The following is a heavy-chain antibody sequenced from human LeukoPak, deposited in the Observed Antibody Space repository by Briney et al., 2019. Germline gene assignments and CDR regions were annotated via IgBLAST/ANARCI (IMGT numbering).Heavy chain of an antibody. CDR3: ARENWNDVLAFDI. D-gene: IGHD1-1*01. CDR2: TYYRSKWYN. Sequence: SQTLSLTCAISGDSVSSNSVAWNWLRQSPSRGLEWLGRTYYRSKWYNDYAVSVKSRITINPDTSKNQFSLQLNSVTPEDTAVYYCARENWNDVLAFDIWGQGTMVTVSS. CDR1: GDSVSSNSVA. J-gene: IGHJ3*02. V-gene: IGHV6-1*01.